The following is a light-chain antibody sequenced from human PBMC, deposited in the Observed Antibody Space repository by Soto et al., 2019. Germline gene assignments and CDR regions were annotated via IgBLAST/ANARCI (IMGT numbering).Light chain of an antibody. V-gene: IGKV1-5*03. CDR3: QQYSSSWT. CDR1: QSISSW. CDR2: KAS. Sequence: DIQMTQSPSTLSASVGDRVTITCRASQSISSWLAWYQQKPGKAPKLLIYKASSLESGVPSRFSGSGSGTEFTLTISSLQPDDFATYYCQQYSSSWTVGQGTKVEIK. J-gene: IGKJ1*01.